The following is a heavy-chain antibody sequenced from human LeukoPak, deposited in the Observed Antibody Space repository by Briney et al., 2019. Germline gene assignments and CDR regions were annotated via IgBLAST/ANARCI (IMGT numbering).Heavy chain of an antibody. V-gene: IGHV3-48*01. Sequence: GGSLRLSCAASGFTFGSYTMNWVRQPPGKGLEWVSNIGTSSTTIYYADSVKGRFTISRDNAKNSLYLQMNSLRADDTAVYYCARFAAGGSYYYYMDVWGKGTTVTVSS. CDR3: ARFAAGGSYYYYMDV. J-gene: IGHJ6*03. D-gene: IGHD6-25*01. CDR1: GFTFGSYT. CDR2: IGTSSTTI.